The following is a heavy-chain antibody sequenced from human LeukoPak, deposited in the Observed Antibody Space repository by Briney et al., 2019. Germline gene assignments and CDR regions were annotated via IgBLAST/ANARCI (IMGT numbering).Heavy chain of an antibody. J-gene: IGHJ4*02. CDR1: GGSISSYY. CDR2: IYYSGST. CDR3: ARVTTIFGVDMYYFDY. D-gene: IGHD3-3*01. V-gene: IGHV4-59*01. Sequence: SETLSLTCTVSGGSISSYYWSWIRQPPGKGLEWIGYIYYSGSTNYNPSLKSRVTISVDTSKNQFSLKLNSVTAADTAVYYCARVTTIFGVDMYYFDYWGQGALVTVSS.